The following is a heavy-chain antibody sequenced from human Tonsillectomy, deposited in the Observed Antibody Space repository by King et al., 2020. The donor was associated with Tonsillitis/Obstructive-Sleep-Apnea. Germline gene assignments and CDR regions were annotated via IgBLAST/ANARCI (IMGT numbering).Heavy chain of an antibody. D-gene: IGHD3-10*01. V-gene: IGHV4-61*01. J-gene: IGHJ6*03. CDR1: GGSVSSGSYY. CDR2: IYYSGST. Sequence: QLQESGPGLVKPSETLSLTCTVSGGSVSSGSYYWSWIRQPPGKGLEWIGYIYYSGSTNYNPSLKSRVTISVDTSKNQFSLKLSSVTAADTAVYYCARTRNYGSGSYYNVGPYYYDYRDIWGKGTTVTVSS. CDR3: ARTRNYGSGSYYNVGPYYYDYRDI.